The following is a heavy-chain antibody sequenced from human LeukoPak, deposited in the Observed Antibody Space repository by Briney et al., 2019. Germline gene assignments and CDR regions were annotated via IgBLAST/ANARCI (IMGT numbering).Heavy chain of an antibody. V-gene: IGHV1-69*04. CDR1: GGTFSSYA. J-gene: IGHJ4*02. CDR2: IIPILGIA. Sequence: ASVKVSCKASGGTFSSYAISWVRQAPGQGLEWMGRIIPILGIANYAQKFQGRVTITADKSTSTAYMELSSLRSEDTAVYYCARVSGHSSPDYFDYWGQGTLVTVSS. D-gene: IGHD2-15*01. CDR3: ARVSGHSSPDYFDY.